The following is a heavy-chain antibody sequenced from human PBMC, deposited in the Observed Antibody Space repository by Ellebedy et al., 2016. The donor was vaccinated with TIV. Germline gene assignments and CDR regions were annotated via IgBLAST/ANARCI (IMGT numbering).Heavy chain of an antibody. V-gene: IGHV4-4*09. Sequence: MPGGSLRLSCIVSDGFISNYYWSWIRQPPGTGLEWIGFVSSSGVSDYSPSLKSRATISLDTSKKEFSLKLSSVTPAETAVYYCARTSYRSFDYWGQGTPVAVSS. CDR3: ARTSYRSFDY. CDR1: DGFISNYY. D-gene: IGHD1-1*01. CDR2: VSSSGVS. J-gene: IGHJ4*02.